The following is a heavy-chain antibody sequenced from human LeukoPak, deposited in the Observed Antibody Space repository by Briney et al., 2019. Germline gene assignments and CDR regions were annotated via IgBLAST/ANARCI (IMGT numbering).Heavy chain of an antibody. V-gene: IGHV4-59*01. CDR3: ARRRDDHNYYFDY. D-gene: IGHD5-24*01. CDR2: VYYNGIT. J-gene: IGHJ4*02. CDR1: GVSISSYF. Sequence: SETLSLTCTVSGVSISSYFWSWIRQPPGKGLEWIGYVYYNGITNYNPSLKSRVSISLDTSKNQFSLNLNSVTAADTAVYYCARRRDDHNYYFDYWGQGTLVTVSS.